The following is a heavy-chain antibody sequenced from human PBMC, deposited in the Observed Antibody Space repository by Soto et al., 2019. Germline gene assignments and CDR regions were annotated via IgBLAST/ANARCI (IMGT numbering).Heavy chain of an antibody. CDR2: IIPIFGTA. V-gene: IGHV1-69*13. D-gene: IGHD6-19*01. CDR3: SKVRYSSPMGYYYGMDV. Sequence: ASVKVSCKASRVAFSKFIVTWVRQAPGLGLEWVGGIIPIFGTANYAQQFQGRVTITADESTSTSYMEVNNLRSEDTAVYYCSKVRYSSPMGYYYGMDVWGQGTTVTVSS. J-gene: IGHJ6*02. CDR1: RVAFSKFI.